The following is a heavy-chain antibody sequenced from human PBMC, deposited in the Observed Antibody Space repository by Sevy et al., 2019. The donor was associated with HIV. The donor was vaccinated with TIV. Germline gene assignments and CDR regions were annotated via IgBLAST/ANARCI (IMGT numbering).Heavy chain of an antibody. CDR2: VSAHNGDT. V-gene: IGHV1-18*01. J-gene: IGHJ4*02. CDR3: ARAYCSGGSCYSLAY. Sequence: ASVKVSCKASGYTFTSYRITWVRQAPGQGLEWMGWVSAHNGDTNYAQKLQGRVTMTTDTSTSTAYMELRTLSSDDTAVYYCARAYCSGGSCYSLAYWGQGTLVTVSS. CDR1: GYTFTSYR. D-gene: IGHD2-15*01.